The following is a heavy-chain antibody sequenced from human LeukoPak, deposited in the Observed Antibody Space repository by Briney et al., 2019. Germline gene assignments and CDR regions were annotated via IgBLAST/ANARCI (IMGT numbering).Heavy chain of an antibody. J-gene: IGHJ4*02. CDR1: GGSFSAYY. CDR2: INHSGST. Sequence: PSETLSLACTVYGGSFSAYYWSWIRQPPGKVLEWIGEINHSGSTNYNPSLKSRVAISVYTSRNQFSLRLSSVTAADTAVYYCARGQRITMTDWGQGTLVTVSS. D-gene: IGHD3-22*01. V-gene: IGHV4-34*01. CDR3: ARGQRITMTD.